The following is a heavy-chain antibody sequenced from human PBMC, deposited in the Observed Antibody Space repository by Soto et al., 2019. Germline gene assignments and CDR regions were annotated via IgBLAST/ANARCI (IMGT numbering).Heavy chain of an antibody. CDR2: IWYDGSVK. CDR3: ARADCGGQCPCDY. J-gene: IGHJ4*02. CDR1: GFTFGTYG. D-gene: IGHD2-21*01. V-gene: IGHV3-33*01. Sequence: PGGSLRLSCAASGFTFGTYGMHWVRQAPGKGLEWVAGIWYDGSVKTYADSVKGRFSIPRDNSQNTLYLQMNTLSAEDTAVYYCARADCGGQCPCDYWGQGTLVTVSS.